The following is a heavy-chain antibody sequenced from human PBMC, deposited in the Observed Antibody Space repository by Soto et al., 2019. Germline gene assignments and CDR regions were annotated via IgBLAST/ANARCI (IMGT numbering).Heavy chain of an antibody. CDR3: AKDLRVWDSSAGWTYYYYYGMDV. Sequence: QVQLVESGGGVVQPGRSLRLSCAASGFTFSSYGMHWVRQAPGKGLEWVAVISDDGSNKYYADSVKGRFTISRDNSKNTLKQKMNRLRANDRAVYYCAKDLRVWDSSAGWTYYYYYGMDVWGQGTTVTVSS. J-gene: IGHJ6*02. CDR2: ISDDGSNK. CDR1: GFTFSSYG. V-gene: IGHV3-30*18. D-gene: IGHD6-25*01.